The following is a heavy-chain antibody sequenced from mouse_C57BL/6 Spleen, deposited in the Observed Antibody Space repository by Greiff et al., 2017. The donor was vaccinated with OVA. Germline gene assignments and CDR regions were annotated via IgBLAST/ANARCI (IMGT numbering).Heavy chain of an antibody. Sequence: EVQLQQSGPELVKPGASVKISCKASGYSFTDYNMNWVKQSNGKSLEWIGVINPNYGTTSYNQKFKGKATLTVDQSSSTAYMQLNSLTSEDSAVYDCARSFQLGRRDAMDYWGQGTSVTVSS. CDR2: INPNYGTT. D-gene: IGHD4-1*02. J-gene: IGHJ4*01. V-gene: IGHV1-39*01. CDR1: GYSFTDYN. CDR3: ARSFQLGRRDAMDY.